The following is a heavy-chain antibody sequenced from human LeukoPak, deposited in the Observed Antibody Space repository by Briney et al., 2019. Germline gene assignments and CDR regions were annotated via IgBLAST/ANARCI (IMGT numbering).Heavy chain of an antibody. V-gene: IGHV4-59*08. CDR1: GGSISSYY. Sequence: PSETLSLTCTVSGGSISSYYWSWIRQPPGKGLEWIGYIYYSGSTNYNPSLKSRVTISVDTSKNQFSLKLDSVTAADTAVYYCARGGYCSGGSCSYNHNFDYWGQGTLVTVSS. D-gene: IGHD2-15*01. CDR3: ARGGYCSGGSCSYNHNFDY. CDR2: IYYSGST. J-gene: IGHJ4*02.